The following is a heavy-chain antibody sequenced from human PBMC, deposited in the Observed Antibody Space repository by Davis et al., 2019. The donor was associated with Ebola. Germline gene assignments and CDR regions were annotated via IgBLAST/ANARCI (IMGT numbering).Heavy chain of an antibody. CDR3: AREGISLLGDY. J-gene: IGHJ4*02. Sequence: GESLKISCAASGFTSGSYAMNWVRQAPGKGLEWVSSISSSSRYIYYAPSVRGRFTISRDNAKNSLYLQMNGLRAEDTAVYYCAREGISLLGDYWGQGALVTVSS. D-gene: IGHD2-15*01. CDR1: GFTSGSYA. CDR2: ISSSSRYI. V-gene: IGHV3-21*01.